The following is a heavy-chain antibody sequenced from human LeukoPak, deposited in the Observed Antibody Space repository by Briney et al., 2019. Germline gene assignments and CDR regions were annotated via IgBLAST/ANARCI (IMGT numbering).Heavy chain of an antibody. D-gene: IGHD3-22*01. V-gene: IGHV4-30-4*08. CDR2: IYYSGST. Sequence: SQTLSLTCTVSGGSISSGDYYWGWIRQPPGKGLEWIGYIYYSGSTYYNPSLKSRVTISVDTSKNQFSLKLSSVTAADTAVYYCAGYDSSGYLDYWGQGTLVTVSS. CDR1: GGSISSGDYY. CDR3: AGYDSSGYLDY. J-gene: IGHJ4*02.